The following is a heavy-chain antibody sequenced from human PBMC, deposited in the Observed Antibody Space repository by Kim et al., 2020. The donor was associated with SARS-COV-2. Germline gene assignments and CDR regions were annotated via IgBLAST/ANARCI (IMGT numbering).Heavy chain of an antibody. CDR2: IIPFFKTI. CDR1: GDIFSSSA. J-gene: IGHJ4*01. CDR3: ATDIPYGKKHFDS. Sequence: SVKVSCKASGDIFSSSALSWVRQTPGQGLEWMGVIIPFFKTINYAPKFQDRVTITADGSTSTVYLELASLRSDDTAVYYCATDIPYGKKHFDSWGQGTL. D-gene: IGHD4-17*01. V-gene: IGHV1-69*13.